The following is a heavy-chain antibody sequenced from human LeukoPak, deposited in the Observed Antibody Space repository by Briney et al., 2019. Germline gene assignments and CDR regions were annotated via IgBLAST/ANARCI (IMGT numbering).Heavy chain of an antibody. Sequence: GESLKISCKGPGYSFTSYWIGWVRQMPGKGLEWMGIIYPGDSDTRYSPSFQGQVTISADKSISTAYLQWSSLKASDTAMYYCARRRIAVAGNVDYFDYWGREPWSPSPQ. V-gene: IGHV5-51*01. CDR2: IYPGDSDT. CDR1: GYSFTSYW. D-gene: IGHD6-19*01. J-gene: IGHJ4*02. CDR3: ARRRIAVAGNVDYFDY.